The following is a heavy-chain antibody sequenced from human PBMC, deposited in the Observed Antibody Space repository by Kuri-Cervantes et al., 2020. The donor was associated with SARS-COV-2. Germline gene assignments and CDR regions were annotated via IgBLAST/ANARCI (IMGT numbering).Heavy chain of an antibody. CDR2: INPNSGGT. V-gene: IGHV1-2*02. D-gene: IGHD6-13*01. CDR3: ARDRTRSSWYIWGGSIYGMDV. Sequence: ASVKVSCKASGYTFTGYYMHWVRQAPGQGLEGMGWINPNSGGTNYAQKFQGRVTMTRDTSISTAYMELSRLRSDDTAVYYCARDRTRSSWYIWGGSIYGMDVWGQGTTVTVSS. J-gene: IGHJ6*02. CDR1: GYTFTGYY.